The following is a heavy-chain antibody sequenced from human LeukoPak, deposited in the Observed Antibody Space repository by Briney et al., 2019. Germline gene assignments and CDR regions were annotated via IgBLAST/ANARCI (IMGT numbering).Heavy chain of an antibody. CDR2: IYSGGST. D-gene: IGHD1-1*01. V-gene: IGHV3-53*01. Sequence: AASGFTVSNNYMSWVRQAPGKGLEWVSVIYSGGSTYYADSVKGRFTISRDNFKNTLYLQMNSLRAEDTAVYYCASQLDPYYYYYGMDVWGQGTTVTVSS. J-gene: IGHJ6*02. CDR3: ASQLDPYYYYYGMDV. CDR1: GFTVSNNY.